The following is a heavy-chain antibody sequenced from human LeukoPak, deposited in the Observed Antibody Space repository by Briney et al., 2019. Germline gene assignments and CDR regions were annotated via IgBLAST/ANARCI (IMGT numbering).Heavy chain of an antibody. CDR3: ARDRTQRGFGESAGGDS. V-gene: IGHV1-18*01. J-gene: IGHJ4*02. CDR1: GYTFTSYG. CDR2: ISTYNGDT. Sequence: ASVKVSCKASGYTFTSYGITWVRQAPGQGLEWMGWISTYNGDTGYAQKLQGRVTMTTDTSTSTAYMELRSLRSDDTAVYYCARDRTQRGFGESAGGDSWGQGTLVSVSS. D-gene: IGHD3-10*01.